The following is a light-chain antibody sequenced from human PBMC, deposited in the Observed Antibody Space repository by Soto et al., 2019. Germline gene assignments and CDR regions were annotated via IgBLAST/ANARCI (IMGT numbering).Light chain of an antibody. V-gene: IGLV2-8*01. J-gene: IGLJ1*01. CDR1: NSDVGGYNY. Sequence: QSALTQPPSASGSPGQSVTISCTGTNSDVGGYNYVSWYQQHPGKAPKLMISEVNKRPSGVPDRFSGSKSGNTAFLTVSGLLAEDEADYYCCSYTGSGNYVFGPGTKLTVL. CDR2: EVN. CDR3: CSYTGSGNYV.